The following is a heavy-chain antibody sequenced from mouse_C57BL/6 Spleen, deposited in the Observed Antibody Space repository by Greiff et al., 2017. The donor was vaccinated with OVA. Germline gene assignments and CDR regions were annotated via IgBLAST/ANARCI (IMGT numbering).Heavy chain of an antibody. Sequence: EVQLVESGGDLVKPGGSLKLSCAASGFTFSSYGMSWVRQTPDKRLEWVATISSGGSYTYYPDSVKGRFTISRDNAKNTLYLQMSSLKSEDTAMYYCARQGTTEGYFDYWGQGTTLTVSS. J-gene: IGHJ2*01. CDR2: ISSGGSYT. CDR1: GFTFSSYG. CDR3: ARQGTTEGYFDY. V-gene: IGHV5-6*01. D-gene: IGHD1-1*01.